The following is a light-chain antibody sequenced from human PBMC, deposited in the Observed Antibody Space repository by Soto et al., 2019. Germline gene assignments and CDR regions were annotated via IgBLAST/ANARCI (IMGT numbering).Light chain of an antibody. V-gene: IGKV1-39*01. CDR2: AAS. CDR1: QSISSY. CDR3: QQSYSTPVT. Sequence: DIEMTQSPSSLSASVGDRVTITCRASQSISSYLNWSQQKLGKAPKLRLYAASSLQSGVPSRFSGSGSGTDFTLTISSLQPEDFATYYCQQSYSTPVTFGQGTNVEIK. J-gene: IGKJ1*01.